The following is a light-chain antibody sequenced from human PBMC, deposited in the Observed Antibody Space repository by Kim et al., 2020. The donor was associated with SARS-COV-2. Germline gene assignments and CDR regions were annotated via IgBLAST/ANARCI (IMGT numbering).Light chain of an antibody. V-gene: IGKV3-15*01. CDR3: QQYNNWPPYT. Sequence: EIVMTQSPATLSVSPGERATLSCRASQSVNTNLAWYQQQPGQAPRLLIYSASTRATGIPARFSGSGSGTEFTRTISSLQSEDFAVYYCQQYNNWPPYTFGQGTKLEIK. J-gene: IGKJ2*01. CDR2: SAS. CDR1: QSVNTN.